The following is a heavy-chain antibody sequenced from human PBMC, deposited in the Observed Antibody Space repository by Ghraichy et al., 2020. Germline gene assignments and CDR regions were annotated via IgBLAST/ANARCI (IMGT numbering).Heavy chain of an antibody. V-gene: IGHV5-10-1*01. J-gene: IGHJ4*02. CDR2: IDPSDSYT. D-gene: IGHD3-10*01. CDR3: ARRARISMVRGVTEPLPPLD. Sequence: GESLNISCKGSGYSFTSYWISWVRQMPGKGLEWMGRIDPSDSYTNYSPSFQGHVTISADKSISTAYLQWSSLKASDTAMYYCARRARISMVRGVTEPLPPLDWGQGTLVTVSS. CDR1: GYSFTSYW.